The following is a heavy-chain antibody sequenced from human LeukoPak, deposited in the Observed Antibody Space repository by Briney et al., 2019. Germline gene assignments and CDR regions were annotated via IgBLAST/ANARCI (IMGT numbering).Heavy chain of an antibody. J-gene: IGHJ1*01. Sequence: SVKVSCKASGGTFSSYTISWVRQAPGQGLEWMGRIIPILGIANDAQKFQGRVTITADKSTSTAYMELSSLRSEDTAVYYCARSGTLLYDRKYFQHWGQGTLVTVSS. CDR3: ARSGTLLYDRKYFQH. CDR1: GGTFSSYT. V-gene: IGHV1-69*02. D-gene: IGHD1-14*01. CDR2: IIPILGIA.